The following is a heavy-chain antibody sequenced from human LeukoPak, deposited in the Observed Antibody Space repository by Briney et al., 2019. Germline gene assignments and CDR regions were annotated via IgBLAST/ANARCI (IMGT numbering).Heavy chain of an antibody. D-gene: IGHD2-15*01. V-gene: IGHV3-7*01. J-gene: IGHJ4*02. CDR3: ARGGWLDD. CDR1: GFTFSNWW. Sequence: GGSLRLSCVVSGFTFSNWWMSWVRQAPGKGLEYGANIKEDGSEKNYVDSVKGRFTISRDNAKNSLYLQMNSLRAEDTGIFYCARGGWLDDWGQGTLVTVSS. CDR2: IKEDGSEK.